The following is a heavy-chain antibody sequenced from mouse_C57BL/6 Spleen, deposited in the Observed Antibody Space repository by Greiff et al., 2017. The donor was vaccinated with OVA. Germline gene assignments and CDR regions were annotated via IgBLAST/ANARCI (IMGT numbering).Heavy chain of an antibody. V-gene: IGHV5-4*03. CDR1: GFTFSSYA. Sequence: EVMLVESGGGLVKPGGSLKLSCAASGFTFSSYAMSWVRQTPEKRLEWVATISDGGSYTYYPDNVKGRFTISRDNAKNNLYLQMSHLKSEDTAMYYCARRGEAFDYWGQGTTLTVSS. J-gene: IGHJ2*01. CDR3: ARRGEAFDY. CDR2: ISDGGSYT.